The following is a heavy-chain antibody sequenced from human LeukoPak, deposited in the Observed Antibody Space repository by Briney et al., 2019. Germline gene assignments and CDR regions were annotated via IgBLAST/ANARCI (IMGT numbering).Heavy chain of an antibody. CDR3: ARPVGTVAAQYDAFDI. D-gene: IGHD6-19*01. CDR2: IYPGESDT. J-gene: IGHJ3*02. CDR1: GYSFTSYW. V-gene: IGHV5-51*01. Sequence: GESLKISCKGSGYSFTSYWIGWVRQMRGQRLEWMGIIYPGESDTRYSPSFQGQVTISADKSISTAYLQWSSLKASDTAMYYCARPVGTVAAQYDAFDIGAQGTMVTVSS.